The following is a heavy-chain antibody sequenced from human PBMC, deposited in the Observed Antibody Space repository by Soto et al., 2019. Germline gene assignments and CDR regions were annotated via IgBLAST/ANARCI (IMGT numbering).Heavy chain of an antibody. CDR3: ATDRPRRTSGYFFGY. CDR1: GFTFSTYA. CDR2: VSASGLNT. J-gene: IGHJ4*02. V-gene: IGHV3-23*01. D-gene: IGHD5-18*01. Sequence: EVQLLESGGKLVQPGGSLTLSCAASGFTFSTYAMAWVRQAPGKGLEWVSGVSASGLNTDYADPVKGRFYISRDNSKNTVSLHMNSLRAEDTALYYCATDRPRRTSGYFFGYWGQGTPVTVSS.